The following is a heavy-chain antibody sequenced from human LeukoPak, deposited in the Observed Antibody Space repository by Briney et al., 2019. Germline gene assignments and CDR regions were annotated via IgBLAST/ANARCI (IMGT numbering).Heavy chain of an antibody. CDR1: GGTFSSHA. J-gene: IGHJ5*02. Sequence: GASVKVSCKASGGTFSSHAISWVRQAPGQGLEWMGGIIPIFGTANYAQKFQGRVTITTDESTSTAYMELSSLRSEDTAVYYCAREWATYYDILTGYYKGGWFDPWGQGTLVTVSS. D-gene: IGHD3-9*01. CDR3: AREWATYYDILTGYYKGGWFDP. V-gene: IGHV1-69*05. CDR2: IIPIFGTA.